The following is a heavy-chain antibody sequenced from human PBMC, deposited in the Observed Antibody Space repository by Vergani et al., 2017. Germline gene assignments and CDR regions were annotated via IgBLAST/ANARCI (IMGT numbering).Heavy chain of an antibody. CDR1: GFTFSSYG. Sequence: VQLVESGGGLVQPGRSLRLSCAASGFTFSSYGMHWVRQAPGKGLEWVAFIRYDGSNKYYADSVKGRFTISRDNPKNTLYLQMNSLRAEDTAVYYCAKGGVDTAYPSDRPFDYWGQGTLVTVSS. V-gene: IGHV3-30*02. D-gene: IGHD5-18*01. CDR2: IRYDGSNK. J-gene: IGHJ4*02. CDR3: AKGGVDTAYPSDRPFDY.